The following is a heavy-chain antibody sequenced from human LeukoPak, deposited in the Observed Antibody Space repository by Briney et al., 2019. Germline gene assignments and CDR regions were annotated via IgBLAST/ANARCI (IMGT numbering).Heavy chain of an antibody. J-gene: IGHJ4*02. CDR3: AKDPSYFSGSPSDY. CDR1: GFTFSSYG. V-gene: IGHV3-30*02. CDR2: IRYDGSNK. Sequence: GGSLRLSCAASGFTFSSYGMHWVRQAPGKGLEWVAFIRYDGSNKYYADSVKGRFTISRDNSKNTLYLQMNSLRAEDTAVYYCAKDPSYFSGSPSDYWGQGTLVTVSS. D-gene: IGHD1-26*01.